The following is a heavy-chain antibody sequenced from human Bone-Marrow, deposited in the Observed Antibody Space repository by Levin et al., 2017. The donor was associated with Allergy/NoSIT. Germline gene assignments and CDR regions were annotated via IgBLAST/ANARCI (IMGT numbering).Heavy chain of an antibody. D-gene: IGHD2/OR15-2a*01. CDR3: ARRATSSMAFDI. J-gene: IGHJ3*02. CDR2: TYYKSEWHN. V-gene: IGHV6-1*01. Sequence: SETLSLTCAISGDSVSSNSVTWDWIRQSPSRGLEWLGRTYYKSEWHNDYAVSVRSRITINPDTSKNQFSLHLNSVTPEDTAVYYCARRATSSMAFDIWGQGTMVTVSS. CDR1: GDSVSSNSVT.